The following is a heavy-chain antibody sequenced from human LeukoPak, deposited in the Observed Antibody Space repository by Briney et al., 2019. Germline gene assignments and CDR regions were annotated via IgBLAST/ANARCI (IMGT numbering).Heavy chain of an antibody. Sequence: PSETLSLTCAVSGGSFSGYYWSWIRQPPGKGLEWIGEVNHSENTNYNPSLKSRVTISVDTSKNQFSLKLSSVTAADTAVYYCASGGTDFENWFDPWGQGTLVTVSS. D-gene: IGHD2/OR15-2a*01. CDR3: ASGGTDFENWFDP. CDR2: VNHSENT. CDR1: GGSFSGYY. J-gene: IGHJ5*02. V-gene: IGHV4-34*01.